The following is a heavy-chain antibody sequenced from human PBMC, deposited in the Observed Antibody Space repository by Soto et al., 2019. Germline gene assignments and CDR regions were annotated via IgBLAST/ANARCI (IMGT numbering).Heavy chain of an antibody. CDR3: ARGGKGFGELLVHYYYGMDV. J-gene: IGHJ6*02. CDR2: INYSGST. CDR1: GGSFSGYY. Sequence: SETLSLTCAVYGGSFSGYYWSWIRQPPGKGLEWIGEINYSGSTNYNPSLKSRVTISVDTSKNQFSLKLSSVTAADTAVYYCARGGKGFGELLVHYYYGMDVWGQGTTVTVSS. D-gene: IGHD3-10*01. V-gene: IGHV4-34*01.